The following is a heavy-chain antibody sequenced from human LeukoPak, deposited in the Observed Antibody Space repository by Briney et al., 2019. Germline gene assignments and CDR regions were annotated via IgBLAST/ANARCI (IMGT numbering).Heavy chain of an antibody. CDR3: ARDLSPVVRASPMGY. V-gene: IGHV3-30*03. J-gene: IGHJ4*02. D-gene: IGHD3-10*01. Sequence: PGGSLRLSCVASGFSFSSFAMSWVRQSPGKGLEWEALITYDGYYKYYSDSVKGRFTISSDTSKNTLYLQMNSLRAEDTAVYYCARDLSPVVRASPMGYWGQGTLVTVSS. CDR2: ITYDGYYK. CDR1: GFSFSSFA.